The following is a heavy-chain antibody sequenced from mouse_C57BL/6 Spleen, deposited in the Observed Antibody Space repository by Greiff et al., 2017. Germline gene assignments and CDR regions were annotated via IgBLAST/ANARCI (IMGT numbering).Heavy chain of an antibody. J-gene: IGHJ2*01. V-gene: IGHV10-1*01. CDR3: VRQGYGSRNYFDY. D-gene: IGHD1-1*01. Sequence: EVQLVESGGGLVQPKGSLKLSCAASGFSFNTYAMNWVRQAPGKGLEWVARIRSKSNNYATYYADSVKDRFTISRDDSESMLYLQMNNLKTEDTAMYYCVRQGYGSRNYFDYWGQGTTLTVSS. CDR1: GFSFNTYA. CDR2: IRSKSNNYAT.